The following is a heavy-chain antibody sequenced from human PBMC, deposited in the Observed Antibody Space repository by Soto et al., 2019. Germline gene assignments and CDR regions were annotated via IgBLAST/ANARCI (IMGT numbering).Heavy chain of an antibody. CDR1: GFTFSSYA. Sequence: EVQLLESGGGLVQPGGSLRLSCAASGFTFSSYAMHWVRQAPGKGLEWISSISDGADGPYYADSVQGRFTISRDSSKNTLSLQMNSLRADDTDVYYCAKGGIGSAPGLDCWGQGTLVTVSS. V-gene: IGHV3-23*01. CDR2: ISDGADGP. J-gene: IGHJ4*02. D-gene: IGHD2-15*01. CDR3: AKGGIGSAPGLDC.